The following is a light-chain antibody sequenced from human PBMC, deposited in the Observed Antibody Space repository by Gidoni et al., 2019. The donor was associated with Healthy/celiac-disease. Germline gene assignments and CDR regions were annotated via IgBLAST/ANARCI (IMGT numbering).Light chain of an antibody. V-gene: IGKV1-39*01. J-gene: IGKJ1*01. Sequence: DIKLTQSPSSLSASAGDRVTITCRASQRISSYLNWYQQKPGKAPKLLIYAASSLQSGVPSRFSGIGSGTDFTLTTSSLQPEDFATYSCQQSYSTTWTFGQGTKVEIK. CDR1: QRISSY. CDR3: QQSYSTTWT. CDR2: AAS.